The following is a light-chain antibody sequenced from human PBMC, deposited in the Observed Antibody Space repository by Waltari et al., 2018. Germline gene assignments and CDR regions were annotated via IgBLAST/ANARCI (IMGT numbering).Light chain of an antibody. J-gene: IGLJ1*01. CDR2: EGI. CDR1: SSDLADYDS. Sequence: QSALTQPPSTPGSPGESVTITCTGTSSDLADYDSVSWYQQHPGKAPKLMIYEGIKRPSGVPDRFSGSKSGNTASLTVSGLQAEDEADDYCCSYAGTNNFYVCGTGTKVTVL. CDR3: CSYAGTNNFYV. V-gene: IGLV2-8*01.